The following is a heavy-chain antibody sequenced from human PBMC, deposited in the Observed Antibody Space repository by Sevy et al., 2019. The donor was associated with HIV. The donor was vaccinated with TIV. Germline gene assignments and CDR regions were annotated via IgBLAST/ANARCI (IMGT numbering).Heavy chain of an antibody. V-gene: IGHV3-23*01. CDR3: AGGRFDSSGSFDAFDI. J-gene: IGHJ3*02. CDR1: GITFKNYA. CDR2: IFGSGGTT. D-gene: IGHD3-22*01. Sequence: GGSLRLSCAASGITFKNYAMNWVRQAPGNGLNWVSSIFGSGGTTYHADSVRGRFTISRDTSKNTLFLQMNSLRTEDTALYYCAGGRFDSSGSFDAFDILGQGTLVTVSS.